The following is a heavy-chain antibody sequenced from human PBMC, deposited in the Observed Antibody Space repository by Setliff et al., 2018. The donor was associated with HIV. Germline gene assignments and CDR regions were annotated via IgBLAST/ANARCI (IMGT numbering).Heavy chain of an antibody. Sequence: PGGSLRLSCAASGFTFSSYWMSWVRQAPGKGLEWVANIKQDGSERYYLDSVKGRFSISRDNAKNSVYLQMNSLRAEDTAVYYCARGPGCGGDCRAFAMDSFDMWGQGTKVTVS. J-gene: IGHJ3*02. CDR1: GFTFSSYW. CDR2: IKQDGSER. CDR3: ARGPGCGGDCRAFAMDSFDM. D-gene: IGHD2-21*02. V-gene: IGHV3-7*03.